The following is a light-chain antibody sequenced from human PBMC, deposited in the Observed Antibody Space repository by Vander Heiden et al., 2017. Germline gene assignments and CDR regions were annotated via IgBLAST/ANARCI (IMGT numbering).Light chain of an antibody. V-gene: IGLV3-21*02. CDR2: DDS. J-gene: IGLJ2*01. CDR3: QVWDSSSDHVV. CDR1: NIGSKS. Sequence: SYVLTQPPSVSVAPGQAARITCGGNNIGSKSVHWYQQKPGQAPVLVVYDDSDRPSGMPGRLSGSNSGNTATLTVNGVEAGDEADYYCQVWDSSSDHVVFGGGTKLTVL.